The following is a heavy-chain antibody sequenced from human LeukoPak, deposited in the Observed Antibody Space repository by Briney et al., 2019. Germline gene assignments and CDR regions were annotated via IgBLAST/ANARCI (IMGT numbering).Heavy chain of an antibody. Sequence: ASVKVSCEASGGTFSSYAISWVRQAPGQGLEWMGRIIPILGIANYAQKFQGRVTITADKSTSTAYMELSSLRSEDTAVYYCARDKARGYSGLFDYWGQGTLVTVSS. CDR1: GGTFSSYA. CDR3: ARDKARGYSGLFDY. CDR2: IIPILGIA. D-gene: IGHD5-12*01. V-gene: IGHV1-69*04. J-gene: IGHJ4*02.